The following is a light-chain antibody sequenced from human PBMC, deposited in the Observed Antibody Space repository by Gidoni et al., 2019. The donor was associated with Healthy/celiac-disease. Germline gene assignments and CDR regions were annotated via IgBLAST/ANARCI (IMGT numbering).Light chain of an antibody. CDR3: RQYYSTRLT. V-gene: IGKV4-1*01. Sequence: DIVMTQSPDSLAVSLGERATINCKSSQSVLYSSNNKNYLAWYQQKPGQPPKLLIYWASTRESGVPDRFSGSGSGTDFTLTISSLQAEDVAVYYCRQYYSTRLTFGGXTKVEIK. CDR1: QSVLYSSNNKNY. J-gene: IGKJ4*01. CDR2: WAS.